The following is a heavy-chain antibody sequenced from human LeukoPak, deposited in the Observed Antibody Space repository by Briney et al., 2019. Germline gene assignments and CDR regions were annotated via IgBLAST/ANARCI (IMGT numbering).Heavy chain of an antibody. V-gene: IGHV7-4-1*02. CDR2: INTNTGNP. Sequence: GASVKVSCKASGYTFTNYAMNWVRQAPGQGLEWMGWINTNTGNPTYAQGFTGRFVFSLDTSVSTAYLQISSLKAEDTAVYYCARGLFAFGGVIVSYFDYWGQGTLVTVSS. CDR1: GYTFTNYA. J-gene: IGHJ4*02. CDR3: ARGLFAFGGVIVSYFDY. D-gene: IGHD3-16*02.